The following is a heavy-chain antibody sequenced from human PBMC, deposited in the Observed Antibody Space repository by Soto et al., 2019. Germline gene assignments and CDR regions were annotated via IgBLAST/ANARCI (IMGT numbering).Heavy chain of an antibody. Sequence: GGSLRLSCAASGFTFSSYAMSWVRQAPGKGLEWVSAISGSGGSTYYADSVKGRFTISRDNSKNTLYLQMNSLRAEDTAVYYCARDRRQRRSGYSSGWSHHPYYYYGMDVWGQGTTVTVSS. V-gene: IGHV3-23*01. D-gene: IGHD6-19*01. CDR3: ARDRRQRRSGYSSGWSHHPYYYYGMDV. J-gene: IGHJ6*02. CDR2: ISGSGGST. CDR1: GFTFSSYA.